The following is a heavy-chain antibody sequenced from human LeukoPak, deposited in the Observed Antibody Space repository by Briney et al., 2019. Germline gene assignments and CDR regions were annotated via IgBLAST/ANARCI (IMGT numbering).Heavy chain of an antibody. CDR1: GFTISNYW. D-gene: IGHD2-15*01. CDR2: INQDSSEK. CDR3: VQGWRDN. J-gene: IGHJ4*02. V-gene: IGHV3-7*01. Sequence: GGSLRLSCAASGFTISNYWMSWVRQAPGKGLEWVANINQDSSEKYYVDSVKGRFTISRDNAKNSLYLQLNTLRPEDTAVYYCVQGWRDNWGQGTLVTVSS.